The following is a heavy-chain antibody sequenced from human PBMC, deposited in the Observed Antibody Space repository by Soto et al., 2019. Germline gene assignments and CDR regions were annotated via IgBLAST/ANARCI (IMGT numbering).Heavy chain of an antibody. D-gene: IGHD1-20*01. CDR1: GYSISRGYY. CDR3: ARGTRALITSFFAY. CDR2: IYHSGST. V-gene: IGHV4-38-2*01. Sequence: SETLSLTCAVSGYSISRGYYWGWIRQPPGKGLEWIGSIYHSGSTDYNPSLRGRVIISLHTSKSQFSLSLRSATAADTATYYCARGTRALITSFFAYWGQGIPVTVSS. J-gene: IGHJ4*02.